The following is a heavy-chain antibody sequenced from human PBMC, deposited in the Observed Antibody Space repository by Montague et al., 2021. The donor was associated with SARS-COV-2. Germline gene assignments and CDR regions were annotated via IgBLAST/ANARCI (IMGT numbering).Heavy chain of an antibody. D-gene: IGHD1-14*01. V-gene: IGHV3-23*01. Sequence: SLRLSCAASGLIFTNYGMNWVRRAPGKGLESVAGISGFGGGTYYSDSVKGRFTISRATPNSTLFLQMDGLRAEDTAIYYCAKSFSGTRNWFDIWGQGTLVTVSS. CDR3: AKSFSGTRNWFDI. CDR2: ISGFGGGT. J-gene: IGHJ5*02. CDR1: GLIFTNYG.